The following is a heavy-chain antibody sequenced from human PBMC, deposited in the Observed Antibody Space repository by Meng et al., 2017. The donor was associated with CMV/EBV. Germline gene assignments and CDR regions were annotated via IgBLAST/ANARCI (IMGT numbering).Heavy chain of an antibody. Sequence: GSLRLSCTVSGGSISSYYWSWIRQHPGKGLEWIGYIYYSGSTNYNPSLKSRVTISVDTSKNQFSLKLSSVTAADTAVYYCARASYDFWSGYYSLYFDYWGQGTLVTVSS. CDR3: ARASYDFWSGYYSLYFDY. V-gene: IGHV4-59*01. CDR2: IYYSGST. CDR1: GGSISSYY. D-gene: IGHD3-3*01. J-gene: IGHJ4*02.